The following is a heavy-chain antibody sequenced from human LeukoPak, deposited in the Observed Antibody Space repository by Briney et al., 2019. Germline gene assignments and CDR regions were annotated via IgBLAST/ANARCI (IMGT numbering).Heavy chain of an antibody. V-gene: IGHV3-53*01. CDR2: IYSGGST. J-gene: IGHJ3*02. CDR1: GFTVSSNY. D-gene: IGHD3-10*01. CDR3: AKGGITMVRGAFDI. Sequence: PGGSLRLSCAASGFTVSSNYMSWVRQAPGKGLEWVSVIYSGGSTYYADSVKGRFTISRDNSKNTLYLQMNSLRAEDTAVYYCAKGGITMVRGAFDIWGQGTMVTVSS.